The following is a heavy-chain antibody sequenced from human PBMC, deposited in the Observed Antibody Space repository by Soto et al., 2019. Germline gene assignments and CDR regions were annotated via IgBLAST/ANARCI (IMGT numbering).Heavy chain of an antibody. J-gene: IGHJ4*02. V-gene: IGHV1-18*01. CDR2: ISAYNGNT. CDR1: GYTFTNYG. D-gene: IGHD2-2*01. CDR3: ARVWERDCSSSSCYGAFLDY. Sequence: QVQLVQSGAEVKKPGASVKVSCKASGYTFTNYGISWVRQAPGQGLEWMGWISAYNGNTNYAQKLQGRVTMTTDTSTRTAYMELRSLRSDDTDVYYCARVWERDCSSSSCYGAFLDYWGQGTLVTVSS.